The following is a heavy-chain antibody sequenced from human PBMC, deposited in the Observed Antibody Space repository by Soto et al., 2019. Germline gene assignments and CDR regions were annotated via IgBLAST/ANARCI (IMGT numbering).Heavy chain of an antibody. J-gene: IGHJ4*02. CDR3: ARESEDLTSNFDY. CDR2: ISSTTNYI. CDR1: VFTFTSYS. V-gene: IGHV3-21*06. Sequence: KTRGSLRLSCSASVFTFTSYSMNWFRQAPGKGLEWVSSISSTTNYIYYGDSMKGRFTISRDNAKNSLYLEMNSLRAEDTAVYYCARESEDLTSNFDYWGQGTLVTVSS.